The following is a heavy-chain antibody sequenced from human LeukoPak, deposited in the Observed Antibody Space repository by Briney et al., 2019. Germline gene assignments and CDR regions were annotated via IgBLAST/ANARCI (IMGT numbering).Heavy chain of an antibody. CDR3: ANGYCSGGSCSPRFQH. CDR2: ISGSGGST. Sequence: PGGSLRLSCAVSGFTFSTYGMSWVRQAPGKGLEWVSAISGSGGSTYYADSVKGRFTISRDNSKNTLYLQMNSLRAEDTAVYYCANGYCSGGSCSPRFQHWGQGTLVTVSS. J-gene: IGHJ1*01. V-gene: IGHV3-23*01. CDR1: GFTFSTYG. D-gene: IGHD2-15*01.